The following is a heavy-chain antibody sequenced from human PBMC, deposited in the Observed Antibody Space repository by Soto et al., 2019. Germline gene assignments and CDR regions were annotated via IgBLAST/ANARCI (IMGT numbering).Heavy chain of an antibody. J-gene: IGHJ5*02. Sequence: SETLSLTCAVSSGSITNDNWWSWGRQSPGKGLEWIGEIHHGGSTNYNPSFKSRVTMSVDTSNNQFSLNLTSVTAADTAVYYCARSRGFYSVTWFDPWGQGTLVTVSS. CDR3: ARSRGFYSVTWFDP. CDR2: IHHGGST. D-gene: IGHD3-22*01. V-gene: IGHV4-4*02. CDR1: SGSITNDNW.